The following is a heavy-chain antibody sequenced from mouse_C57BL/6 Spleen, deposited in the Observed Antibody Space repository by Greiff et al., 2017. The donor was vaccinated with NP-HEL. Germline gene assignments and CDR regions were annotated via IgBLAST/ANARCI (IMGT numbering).Heavy chain of an antibody. CDR2: IYPRDGST. Sequence: QVQLQQSGPELVKPGASVKLSCKASGYTFTSYDINWVKQRPGQGLEWIGWIYPRDGSTKYNEKFKGKATLTVDTSSSTAYMELHSLTSEDSAVYFCAFITTVVATRYFDVWGTGTTDTVSS. CDR3: AFITTVVATRYFDV. J-gene: IGHJ1*03. D-gene: IGHD1-1*01. V-gene: IGHV1-85*01. CDR1: GYTFTSYD.